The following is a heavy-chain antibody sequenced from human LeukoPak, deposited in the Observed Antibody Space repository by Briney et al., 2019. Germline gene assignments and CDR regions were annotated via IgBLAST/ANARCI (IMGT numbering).Heavy chain of an antibody. V-gene: IGHV1-2*02. D-gene: IGHD3-10*01. CDR2: MNPNSGGT. J-gene: IGHJ4*02. CDR3: ARDHASGSYYDY. CDR1: GYTFTGDY. Sequence: ASVKVSCKASGYTFTGDYLHWVRQAPGQGLEWMGWMNPNSGGTNYAQKFQGRVTMTRDTSISTAYMELSRLRSDDTAAYYCARDHASGSYYDYWGQGSLVTVSS.